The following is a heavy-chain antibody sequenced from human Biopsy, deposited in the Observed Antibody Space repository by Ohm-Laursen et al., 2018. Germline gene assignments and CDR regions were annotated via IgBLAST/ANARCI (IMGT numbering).Heavy chain of an antibody. CDR1: GGSFSGYY. V-gene: IGHV4-34*01. CDR2: INHIGNT. Sequence: TLSLTCAVSGGSFSGYYWTWIRQAPGKGLEWIAEINHIGNTNYNPSLKSRVTISVDTSKKQFSPKLSSVTAADTAVYYCARGDVTGDNFGYRLFDYWGRGTLVTVSS. D-gene: IGHD5-18*01. J-gene: IGHJ4*02. CDR3: ARGDVTGDNFGYRLFDY.